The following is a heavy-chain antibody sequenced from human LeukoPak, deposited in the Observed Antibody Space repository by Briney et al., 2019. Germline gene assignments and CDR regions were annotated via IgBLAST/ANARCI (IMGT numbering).Heavy chain of an antibody. D-gene: IGHD5-18*01. CDR2: IYSSGST. CDR1: GGSISGYY. V-gene: IGHV4-4*07. Sequence: SETLSLTCTVSGGSISGYYWSWIRQPAGKGLEWIGLIYSSGSTNYNPSLESRVTMSVDTSEHQFSLKLTSVTAAGTAVYHCARDMHSFGYYFDYWGQGILVTVSS. CDR3: ARDMHSFGYYFDY. J-gene: IGHJ4*02.